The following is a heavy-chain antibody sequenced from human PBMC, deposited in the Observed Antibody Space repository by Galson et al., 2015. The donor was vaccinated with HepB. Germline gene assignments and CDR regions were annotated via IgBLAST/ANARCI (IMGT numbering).Heavy chain of an antibody. CDR1: GFTFSNYW. Sequence: SLRLSCAASGFTFSNYWMHWVRQASGKGLVWVSRINSDGSYTSYADSVKGRFTISRDNARNTLYLEMNSLGVEDTAVYYCARGPTYSDCGYSYGSCGPDYWGHGTLVTVSS. CDR2: INSDGSYT. V-gene: IGHV3-74*01. J-gene: IGHJ4*01. D-gene: IGHD5-18*01. CDR3: ARGPTYSDCGYSYGSCGPDY.